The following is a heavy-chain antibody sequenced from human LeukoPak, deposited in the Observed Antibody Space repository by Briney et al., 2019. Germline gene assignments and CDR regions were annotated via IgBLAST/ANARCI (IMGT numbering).Heavy chain of an antibody. Sequence: SQTLSLTCTVSGGSISSGGYYWSWLRQHPGKGLEWIGYIYYRGSTYYNPSLKSRVTISVDTSKNQFSLKLSSVTAADTAVYFCAKDAAPRNGIWDNFDHWGRGTPVTVSS. CDR3: AKDAAPRNGIWDNFDH. CDR2: IYYRGST. V-gene: IGHV4-31*03. CDR1: GGSISSGGYY. D-gene: IGHD1-26*01. J-gene: IGHJ4*02.